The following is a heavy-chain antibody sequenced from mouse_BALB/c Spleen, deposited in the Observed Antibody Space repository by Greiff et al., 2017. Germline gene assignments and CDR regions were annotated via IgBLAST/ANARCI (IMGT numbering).Heavy chain of an antibody. CDR2: IYLGSGST. D-gene: IGHD1-1*01. CDR3: ARLGTTDSDAY. J-gene: IGHJ3*01. V-gene: IGHV1-83*01. CDR1: GYTFTDYV. Sequence: VQLQQPGPELVKPGASVKMSCKAFGYTFTDYVISWVKQSIGQGLVWIGEIYLGSGSTYYNEKFKGKATLTADKSSNTAYMQLSSLTSEDSAVYFCARLGTTDSDAYWGQGTLVTVSA.